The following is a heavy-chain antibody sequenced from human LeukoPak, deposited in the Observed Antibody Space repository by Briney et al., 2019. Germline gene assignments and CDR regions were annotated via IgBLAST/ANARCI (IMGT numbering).Heavy chain of an antibody. D-gene: IGHD3-10*01. CDR3: ARDGSGEWPIGY. CDR1: GFTFSSKW. V-gene: IGHV3-7*01. Sequence: GGSLRLCCAASGFTFSSKWMSWVRQAPGKGLEWVANIKYDGSEKYYVDSVKGRFTISRDDAKNSLYLQMNSLRAEDTAVYYCARDGSGEWPIGYWGQGTLVTVSS. CDR2: IKYDGSEK. J-gene: IGHJ4*02.